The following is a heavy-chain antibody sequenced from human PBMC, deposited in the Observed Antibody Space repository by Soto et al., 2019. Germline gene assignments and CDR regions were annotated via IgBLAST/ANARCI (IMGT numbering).Heavy chain of an antibody. J-gene: IGHJ4*02. CDR1: GFPVSDYY. V-gene: IGHV3-11*06. D-gene: IGHD2-21*01. Sequence: GGSLRLSCATSGFPVSDYYMSWIRQAPGKGLEWLSHISPKSTYTNYADSVKGRFTTSRDNTKSSLFLQMNSLGVEDTAVYYCARGGGGGLFEHWGQGVLVTVSS. CDR2: ISPKSTYT. CDR3: ARGGGGGLFEH.